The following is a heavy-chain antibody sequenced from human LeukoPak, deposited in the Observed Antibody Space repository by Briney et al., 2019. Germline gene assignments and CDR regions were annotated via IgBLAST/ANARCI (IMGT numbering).Heavy chain of an antibody. Sequence: GGSLRLSCAASGFTFSTYAMHWVRQAPGKGLEWVAVISKDGSNKYYADSVKGRFTISRDNAKNTLYLQMNSLRAEDTAVYYCARDLADGYTPYNWFDPWGQGTLVIVSS. V-gene: IGHV3-30*04. CDR1: GFTFSTYA. J-gene: IGHJ5*02. D-gene: IGHD5-24*01. CDR3: ARDLADGYTPYNWFDP. CDR2: ISKDGSNK.